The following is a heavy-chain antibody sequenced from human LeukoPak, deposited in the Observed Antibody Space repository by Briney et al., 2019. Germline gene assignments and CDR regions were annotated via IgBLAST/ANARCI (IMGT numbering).Heavy chain of an antibody. Sequence: PSETLSLTCAVYGGSFSGYYWSWIRQPPGKGLEWIGEINHSGSTNYNPSLKSRVTISVDTSKNQFSLKLSSVTAADTAVYYCARWRYSYGFDYWGQGTLVTVSS. CDR3: ARWRYSYGFDY. CDR2: INHSGST. V-gene: IGHV4-34*01. CDR1: GGSFSGYY. D-gene: IGHD5-18*01. J-gene: IGHJ4*02.